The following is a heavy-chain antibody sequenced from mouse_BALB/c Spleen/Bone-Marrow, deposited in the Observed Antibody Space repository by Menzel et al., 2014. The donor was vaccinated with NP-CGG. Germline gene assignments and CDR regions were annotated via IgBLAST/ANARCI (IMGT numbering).Heavy chain of an antibody. CDR3: ARQLDSSGYVLDY. CDR1: GFTFSSYT. D-gene: IGHD3-2*01. J-gene: IGHJ2*01. Sequence: EVKLMESGGGLVQPGGSLKLSCAASGFTFSSYTMSWIRQTPEKRLEWDAYISDGGGRAYYPDTVKGRFTISRDNAKNTLYLRMSSLKSEDTAMYYCARQLDSSGYVLDYWGQGTTLTVSS. CDR2: ISDGGGRA. V-gene: IGHV5-12-2*01.